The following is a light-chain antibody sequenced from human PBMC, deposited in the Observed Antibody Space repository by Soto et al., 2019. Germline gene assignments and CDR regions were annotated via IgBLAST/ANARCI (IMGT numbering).Light chain of an antibody. CDR3: HQYNSYSPRT. V-gene: IGKV1-5*03. Sequence: DIQMTQSPSTLSASVGDRVTITCRASQSISSWLAWYQKKPRKAPKVLIYKAPSLESGVPSGFRGSGSGTDFSLTISSLPPDDFASSHCHQYNSYSPRTVRQGTKVDSK. J-gene: IGKJ1*01. CDR1: QSISSW. CDR2: KAP.